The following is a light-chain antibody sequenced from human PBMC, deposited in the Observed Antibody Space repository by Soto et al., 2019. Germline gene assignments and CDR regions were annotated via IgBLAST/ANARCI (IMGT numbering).Light chain of an antibody. CDR3: SAFGGSRHVL. V-gene: IGLV2-14*01. J-gene: IGLJ2*01. CDR1: SSDVGAHNY. CDR2: DVN. Sequence: QSALTQPASVSGSPGQSITISCTGTSSDVGAHNYVSWYQQHPDKAPKLLIYDVNLRPSGVSDRFSGSKSASKASLTISGIQAEDEADYYCSAFGGSRHVLLGGGTKLTVL.